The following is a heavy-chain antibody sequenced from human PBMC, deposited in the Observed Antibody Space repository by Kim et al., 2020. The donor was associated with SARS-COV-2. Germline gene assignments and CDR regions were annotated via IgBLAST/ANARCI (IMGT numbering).Heavy chain of an antibody. D-gene: IGHD4-17*01. Sequence: NYTPSLKSRVTISVDTSKNQFSLKLSSVTAADTAVYYCARSRLRYYGMDVWGQGTTVTVSS. CDR3: ARSRLRYYGMDV. J-gene: IGHJ6*02. V-gene: IGHV4-59*01.